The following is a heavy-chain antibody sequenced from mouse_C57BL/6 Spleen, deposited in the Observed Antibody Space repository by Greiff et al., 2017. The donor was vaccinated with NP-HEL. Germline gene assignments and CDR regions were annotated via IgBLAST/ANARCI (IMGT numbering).Heavy chain of an antibody. CDR1: GYTFTDYE. Sequence: QVQLQQSGAELVRPGASVTLSCKASGYTFTDYEMHWVKQTPVHGLEWIGAIDPETGGTAYNQKFKGKAILTADKSSSTAYMELRSLTSEDSAVYYCTREEWGVYSPYFDYWGQGTTLTVSS. CDR2: IDPETGGT. CDR3: TREEWGVYSPYFDY. J-gene: IGHJ2*01. D-gene: IGHD2-12*01. V-gene: IGHV1-15*01.